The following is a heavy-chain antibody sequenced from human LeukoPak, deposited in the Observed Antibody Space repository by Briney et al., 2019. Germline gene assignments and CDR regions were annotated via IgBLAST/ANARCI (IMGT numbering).Heavy chain of an antibody. CDR1: GGSFSGYY. J-gene: IGHJ4*02. CDR2: INHSGST. D-gene: IGHD2-2*01. CDR3: ARQRTRGSLKYQLLSGFDY. V-gene: IGHV4-34*01. Sequence: IPSETLSLTCAVYGGSFSGYYWSWIRQPPGKGLEWIGEINHSGSTNYNPSLKSRVTISVDTSKNQFSLKLSSVTAADTAVYYCARQRTRGSLKYQLLSGFDYWGQGTLVTVSS.